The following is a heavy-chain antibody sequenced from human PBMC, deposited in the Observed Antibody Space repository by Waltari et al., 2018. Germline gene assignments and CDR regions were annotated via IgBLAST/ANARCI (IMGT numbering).Heavy chain of an antibody. Sequence: HLQLQESGPALVNPSETLSLTCSVSGVSITSTSHYWGWIRQPPGQGLEWIGTMSYSGDTYRSPSLKRRVTISRDTSKKQLSLKLGSVTAVDTAVYYCATYKGAAVGTGAFDVWGQGIMVTVSS. CDR1: GVSITSTSHY. V-gene: IGHV4-39*01. CDR2: MSYSGDT. J-gene: IGHJ3*01. D-gene: IGHD1-26*01. CDR3: ATYKGAAVGTGAFDV.